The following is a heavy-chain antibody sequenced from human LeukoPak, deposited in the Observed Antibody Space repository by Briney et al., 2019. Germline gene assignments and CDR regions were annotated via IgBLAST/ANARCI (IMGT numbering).Heavy chain of an antibody. CDR2: INPSGGST. V-gene: IGHV1-46*01. D-gene: IGHD2-2*01. CDR3: ARDLRCSSTSCPAFYYYGMDV. J-gene: IGHJ6*02. CDR1: GYTFTSYY. Sequence: ASVKVSCKASGYTFTSYYMHWVRQAPGQGLEWMGIINPSGGSTSYAQKFQGRVTMTRDTSTSTVYMELSSLRSEDTAVYYCARDLRCSSTSCPAFYYYGMDVWGQGTTVTVSS.